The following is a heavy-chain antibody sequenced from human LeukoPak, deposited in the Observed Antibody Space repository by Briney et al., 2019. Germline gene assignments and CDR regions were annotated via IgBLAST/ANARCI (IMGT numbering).Heavy chain of an antibody. J-gene: IGHJ4*02. Sequence: PSETLSLTCTVSGGSISSSSYYWGWIRQPPGKGLEWIGSIYYSGSTYYNPSLKSRVTISVDTSKNQFSLKLSSVTAADTAVYYCARHGGRWFGDYYFDYWGQGTLVTVSS. CDR2: IYYSGST. CDR1: GGSISSSSYY. CDR3: ARHGGRWFGDYYFDY. D-gene: IGHD3-10*01. V-gene: IGHV4-39*01.